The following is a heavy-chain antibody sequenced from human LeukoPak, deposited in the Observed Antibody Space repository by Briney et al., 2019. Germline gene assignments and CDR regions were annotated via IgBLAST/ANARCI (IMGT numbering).Heavy chain of an antibody. Sequence: PGGSLRLSCAASGFTFSSYAMSWVRQAPXXXXXWVSAISGSGGSTYYADSVKGRFTISRDNSKNTLYLQMNSLRAEDTAVYYCADCSSTSCFVGFDYWGQGTLVTVSS. V-gene: IGHV3-23*01. CDR1: GFTFSSYA. CDR3: ADCSSTSCFVGFDY. D-gene: IGHD2-2*01. J-gene: IGHJ4*02. CDR2: ISGSGGST.